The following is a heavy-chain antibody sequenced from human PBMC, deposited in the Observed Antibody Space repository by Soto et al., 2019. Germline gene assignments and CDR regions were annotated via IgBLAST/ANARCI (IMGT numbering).Heavy chain of an antibody. D-gene: IGHD6-6*01. CDR3: ARVLPRVAARPRGDWWFDS. V-gene: IGHV1-3*01. Sequence: GASVKVSCKASGYTFTSYSIHWVRQAPGQRLEWMGWVYVGNGNTKYSQNFQGRLTISRDTSATTAYMELSSLRSEDTAVYYCARVLPRVAARPRGDWWFDSWCQGLLVTGSS. CDR2: VYVGNGNT. CDR1: GYTFTSYS. J-gene: IGHJ5*01.